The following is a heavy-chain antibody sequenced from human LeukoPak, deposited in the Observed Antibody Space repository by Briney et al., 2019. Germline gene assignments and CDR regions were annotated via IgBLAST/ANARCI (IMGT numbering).Heavy chain of an antibody. CDR1: GGPISSSSYY. CDR2: IYYSGST. CDR3: ARQVREIYYYYGMDV. V-gene: IGHV4-39*01. Sequence: SETLSLTCTVSGGPISSSSYYWGWIRQPPGKGLEWIGSIYYSGSTYYNPSLKSRVTISVDTSKNQFSLKLSSVTAADTAVYYCARQVREIYYYYGMDVWGQGTTVTVSS. J-gene: IGHJ6*02. D-gene: IGHD3-10*01.